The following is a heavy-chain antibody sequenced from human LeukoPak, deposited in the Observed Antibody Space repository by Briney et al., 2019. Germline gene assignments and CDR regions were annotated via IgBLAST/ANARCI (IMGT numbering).Heavy chain of an antibody. CDR1: GGSISSGGYY. D-gene: IGHD3-10*01. Sequence: SETLSLTCTVSGGSISSGGYYWSWIRQHPGKGLEWIGYIYYSGPTYYNPSLKSRVTISVDTSKNQFSLKLSSVTAADTAVCYCAREGLSYRGHYFDYWGQGTLVTVSS. V-gene: IGHV4-31*03. CDR3: AREGLSYRGHYFDY. J-gene: IGHJ4*02. CDR2: IYYSGPT.